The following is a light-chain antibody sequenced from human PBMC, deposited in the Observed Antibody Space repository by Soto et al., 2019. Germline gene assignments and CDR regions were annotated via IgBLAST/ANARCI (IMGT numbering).Light chain of an antibody. Sequence: DIVMTQTPLLSPVTLGQPASISCRSTQSLVHRDGNTYLNWLHQRPGQPPRLLIHKTSNRFSGVPDRFSGSGAGTDYTLEISRVEIEDVGLYYCMQATHFPYVFGQGPRLEI. CDR3: MQATHFPYV. J-gene: IGKJ2*01. V-gene: IGKV2-24*01. CDR2: KTS. CDR1: QSLVHRDGNTY.